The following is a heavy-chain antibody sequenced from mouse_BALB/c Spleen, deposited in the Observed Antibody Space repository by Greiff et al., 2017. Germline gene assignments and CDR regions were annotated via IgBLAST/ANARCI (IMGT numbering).Heavy chain of an antibody. V-gene: IGHV1-9*01. CDR3: ARLHYYGRTYYYAMDY. CDR1: GYTFSSYW. D-gene: IGHD1-2*01. CDR2: ILPGSGST. Sequence: VQLQQSGAELMKPGASVKISCKATGYTFSSYWIEWVKQRPGHGLEWIGEILPGSGSTNYNEKFKGKATFTADTSSNTAYMQLSSLTSEDSAVYYCARLHYYGRTYYYAMDYWGQGTSVTVSS. J-gene: IGHJ4*01.